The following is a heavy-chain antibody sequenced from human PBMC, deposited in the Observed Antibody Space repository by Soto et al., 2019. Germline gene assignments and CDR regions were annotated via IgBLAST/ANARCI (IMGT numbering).Heavy chain of an antibody. CDR3: ARVSAGGTRWFDS. CDR1: GGSISTGVWY. J-gene: IGHJ5*01. D-gene: IGHD6-13*01. CDR2: IYYRGTT. V-gene: IGHV4-31*03. Sequence: SETLSLTCSVSGGSISTGVWYWSWVRDHPGKGLEWIGDIYYRGTTSYNPSLGSRVTISRDTSKNQVSLKVNSVTAADTAVYYCARVSAGGTRWFDSWGQGIRVTVSS.